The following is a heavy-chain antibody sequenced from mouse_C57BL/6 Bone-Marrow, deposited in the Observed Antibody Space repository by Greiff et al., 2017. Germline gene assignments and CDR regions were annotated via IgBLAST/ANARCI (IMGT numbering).Heavy chain of an antibody. J-gene: IGHJ2*01. CDR2: ISNGGGST. V-gene: IGHV5-12*01. CDR3: ARQRDGYYFDY. CDR1: GFTFSDYY. Sequence: EVKLEESGGGLVQPGGSLKLSCAASGFTFSDYYMYWVRQTPEKRLEWVAYISNGGGSTYYPDTVKGRFTISRDNAKNTLYLQMSRLKSEDTAMXYCARQRDGYYFDYWGQGTTLTVSS. D-gene: IGHD2-3*01.